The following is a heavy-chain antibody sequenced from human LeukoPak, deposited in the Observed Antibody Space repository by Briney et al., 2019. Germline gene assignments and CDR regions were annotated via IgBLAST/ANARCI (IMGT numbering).Heavy chain of an antibody. J-gene: IGHJ4*02. CDR1: GFTFSSYS. Sequence: GGSLRLSCAASGFTFSSYSMNWVRQAPGKGLEWVSSISSSSSYIYYADSVKGRFTISRDNAKNSLYLQMNSLRAEDTAVYYCARLAVAGRADYWGQRTLVTVSS. CDR3: ARLAVAGRADY. D-gene: IGHD6-19*01. V-gene: IGHV3-21*01. CDR2: ISSSSSYI.